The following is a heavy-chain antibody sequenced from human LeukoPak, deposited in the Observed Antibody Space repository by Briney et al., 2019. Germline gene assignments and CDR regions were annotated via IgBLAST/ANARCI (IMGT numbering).Heavy chain of an antibody. CDR3: ARVEESQYYYDSSGYGDY. D-gene: IGHD3-22*01. V-gene: IGHV1-69*13. Sequence: SVKVSCKASGGTFSSYAISWVRQAPGQGLEWMGGIIPIFGTANYAQKFQGRVTITADESTSTAYMELSSLRSEDTAVYYCARVEESQYYYDSSGYGDYWGQGTLVTVSS. CDR1: GGTFSSYA. J-gene: IGHJ4*02. CDR2: IIPIFGTA.